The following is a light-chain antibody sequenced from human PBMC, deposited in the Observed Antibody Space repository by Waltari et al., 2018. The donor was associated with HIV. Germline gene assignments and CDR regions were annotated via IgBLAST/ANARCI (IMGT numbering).Light chain of an antibody. Sequence: EIVMTQSPATLSVSPGERANLSCRASQTFGSSLAWYQQKPGQAPRPLVYGVSTRATGVPARFSDSGSGTEFTLTINGLQSEDAAIYFCQQYNNWPLTFGGGTKVEIK. V-gene: IGKV3-15*01. CDR1: QTFGSS. CDR2: GVS. CDR3: QQYNNWPLT. J-gene: IGKJ4*01.